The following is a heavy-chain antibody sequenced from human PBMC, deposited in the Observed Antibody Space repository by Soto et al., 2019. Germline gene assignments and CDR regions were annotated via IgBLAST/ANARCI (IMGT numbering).Heavy chain of an antibody. V-gene: IGHV1-69*13. CDR1: GGTFSSYA. CDR3: ARDNKIFGVVIIPNAFDI. J-gene: IGHJ3*02. CDR2: IIPIFGTA. Sequence: EASVKVSCKASGGTFSSYAISWVRQAPGQGLEWMGGIIPIFGTANYAQKFQGRVTITADESTSTAYMELSSLRSEDTAVYYCARDNKIFGVVIIPNAFDIWG. D-gene: IGHD3-3*01.